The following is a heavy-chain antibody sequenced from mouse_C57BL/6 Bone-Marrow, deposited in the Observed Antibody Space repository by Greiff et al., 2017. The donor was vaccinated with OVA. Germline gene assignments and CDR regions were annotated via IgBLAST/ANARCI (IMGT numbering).Heavy chain of an antibody. D-gene: IGHD2-5*01. CDR2: IDPEDGET. CDR1: GFNIQDYY. J-gene: IGHJ4*01. Sequence: VHLQHSGAELVKPGASVKLSCTASGFNIQDYYMHWVKQRTEQGLEWIGRIDPEDGETKYAPKFQGKAPITADTSSNTAYLQLSSLTSEDTAVYYCARGAYYSNPYYAMDYWGQGTSVTVSS. CDR3: ARGAYYSNPYYAMDY. V-gene: IGHV14-2*01.